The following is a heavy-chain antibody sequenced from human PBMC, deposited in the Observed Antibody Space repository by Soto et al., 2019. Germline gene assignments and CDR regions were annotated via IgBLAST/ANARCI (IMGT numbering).Heavy chain of an antibody. V-gene: IGHV1-8*01. Sequence: ASVKVSCKASGYTFTSYDINWVRQATGQGLEWMGWMNPNSGNTGYAQKFQGRVTMTRNTSISTAYMELSSLRSEDTAVYYCARVYYDILTGYPYYFDYWGQGTLVTV. J-gene: IGHJ4*02. CDR3: ARVYYDILTGYPYYFDY. CDR1: GYTFTSYD. D-gene: IGHD3-9*01. CDR2: MNPNSGNT.